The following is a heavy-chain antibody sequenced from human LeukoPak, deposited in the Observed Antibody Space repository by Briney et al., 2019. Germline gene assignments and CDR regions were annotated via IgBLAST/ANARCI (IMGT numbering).Heavy chain of an antibody. CDR1: GLTFSAYG. CDR3: AKRAPYSFDY. V-gene: IGHV3-23*01. J-gene: IGHJ4*02. CDR2: INAGGGGT. Sequence: GGSLRLSCAASGLTFSAYGMSWVRQAPGKGLEWVSGINAGGGGTYYAASVKGQFTISRDNSKNTLYLQMNSLRVEDTAVYYCAKRAPYSFDYWGQGTLVTVPS.